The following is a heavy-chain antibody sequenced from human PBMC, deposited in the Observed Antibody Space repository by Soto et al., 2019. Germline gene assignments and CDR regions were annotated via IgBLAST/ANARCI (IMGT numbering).Heavy chain of an antibody. CDR2: MNPNSGNT. CDR1: GYTFTSYD. D-gene: IGHD4-17*01. Sequence: QVQLVQSGAEVKKPGASVKVSCKASGYTFTSYDINWVRQATGQGLEWMGWMNPNSGNTGYAQKFQGRVTMTRNTSISTAYMELSSLRSEDTAVYYCATVGSHVTTSHYYYMDVWGKGTTVTVSS. CDR3: ATVGSHVTTSHYYYMDV. V-gene: IGHV1-8*01. J-gene: IGHJ6*03.